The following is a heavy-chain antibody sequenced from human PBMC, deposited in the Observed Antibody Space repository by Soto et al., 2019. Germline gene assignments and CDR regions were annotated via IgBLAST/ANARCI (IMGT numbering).Heavy chain of an antibody. D-gene: IGHD5-12*01. V-gene: IGHV1-18*01. CDR2: ISANNGNK. CDR1: GYTFTGYV. J-gene: IGHJ6*03. Sequence: XVKVSCKASGYTFTGYVISWVRHAPGQGLEWMGWISANNGNKNYAKNLQGRATMTTDTSTSTAYRERRGLRFDDTSFFYWARDGVGGYDSNTAVWGKGTTVPVS. CDR3: ARDGVGGYDSNTAV.